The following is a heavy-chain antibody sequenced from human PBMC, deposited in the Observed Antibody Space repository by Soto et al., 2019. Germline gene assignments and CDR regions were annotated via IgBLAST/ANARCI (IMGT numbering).Heavy chain of an antibody. J-gene: IGHJ4*02. D-gene: IGHD2-15*01. CDR1: GGSFSGYY. CDR2: INHSGST. Sequence: ETLSLTCAVYGGSFSGYYWSWIRQPPGKGLEWIGEINHSGSTNYNPSHKSRVTISVDTSKNQFSLKLSSVTVADTVVYYCARPFLGYCSGGSCSSADYWGQGTLVTVS. CDR3: ARPFLGYCSGGSCSSADY. V-gene: IGHV4-34*01.